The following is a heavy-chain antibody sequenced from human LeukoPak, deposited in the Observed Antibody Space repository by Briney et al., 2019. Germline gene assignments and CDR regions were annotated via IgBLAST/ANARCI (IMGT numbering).Heavy chain of an antibody. J-gene: IGHJ4*02. CDR2: INPNSGGT. Sequence: PGGSLRLSCAASGYTFTGYYMHWVRQAPGQGLEWMGWINPNSGGTNYAQKFQGRVTMTRDTSISTAYMELSRLRSDDTAVYYCARGLYYYDGSGFSGAFDFWGQGTLVTVSS. V-gene: IGHV1-2*02. D-gene: IGHD3-22*01. CDR3: ARGLYYYDGSGFSGAFDF. CDR1: GYTFTGYY.